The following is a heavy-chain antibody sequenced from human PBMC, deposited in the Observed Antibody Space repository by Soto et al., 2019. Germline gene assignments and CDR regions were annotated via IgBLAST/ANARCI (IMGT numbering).Heavy chain of an antibody. CDR2: IYTSGST. V-gene: IGHV4-4*07. D-gene: IGHD5-18*01. Sequence: SETLSLTCTVSGGSFSSYYWSWIRQPAGKGLEWIGRIYTSGSTNYNPSLKSRVTMSVDTSKNQFSLKLSSVTAAETAVYYCARDRPHGGDSDGGLDYWGQGTLVAVSA. CDR1: GGSFSSYY. CDR3: ARDRPHGGDSDGGLDY. J-gene: IGHJ4*02.